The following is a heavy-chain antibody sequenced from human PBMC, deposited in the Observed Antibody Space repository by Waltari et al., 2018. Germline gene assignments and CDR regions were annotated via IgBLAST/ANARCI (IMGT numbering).Heavy chain of an antibody. CDR2: IYHSGST. J-gene: IGHJ4*02. CDR1: GYSISSGYY. D-gene: IGHD1-26*01. CDR3: ARGGGIVGAIGY. Sequence: QVQLQESGPGLVKPSETLSLTCAVSGYSISSGYYWGWIRQPPGKGLEWIGSIYHSGSTYYNPSLNSRVTISVDTSKNQFSLKLSSVTAADTAVYYCARGGGIVGAIGYWGQGTLVTVSS. V-gene: IGHV4-38-2*01.